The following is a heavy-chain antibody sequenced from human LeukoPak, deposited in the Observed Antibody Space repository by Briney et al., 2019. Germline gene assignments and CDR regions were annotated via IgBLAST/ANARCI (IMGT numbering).Heavy chain of an antibody. J-gene: IGHJ5*02. CDR1: GGSISSYY. D-gene: IGHD1-26*01. Sequence: SETLSLTCTVSGGSISSYYWSWIRQPAGKGLEWIGRIYTSGSTNYSPSLKSRVTMSVDTSKNQFSLKLSSVTAADTAVYYCARDAIVRSYPNWFDPWGQGTLVTVSS. CDR3: ARDAIVRSYPNWFDP. CDR2: IYTSGST. V-gene: IGHV4-4*07.